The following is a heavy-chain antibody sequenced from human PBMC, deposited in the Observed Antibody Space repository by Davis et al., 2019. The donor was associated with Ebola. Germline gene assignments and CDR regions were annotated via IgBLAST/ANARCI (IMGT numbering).Heavy chain of an antibody. CDR3: AKGGSLVRGIPQYYFDS. V-gene: IGHV3-23*01. CDR1: GFTFSDYG. CDR2: ISPKTSTT. J-gene: IGHJ4*02. Sequence: GGSLRLSCAASGFTFSDYGMNWVRQVPGKGLEWISTISPKTSTTFYADSVKGRFITSRDNSKSMLYLQMNSLRAEDMAVYHCAKGGSLVRGIPQYYFDSWGQGALVTVSS. D-gene: IGHD3-10*01.